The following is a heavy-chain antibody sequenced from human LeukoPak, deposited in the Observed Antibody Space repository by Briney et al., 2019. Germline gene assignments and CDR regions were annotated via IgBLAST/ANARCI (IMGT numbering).Heavy chain of an antibody. Sequence: TGGSLRLSGVAPGFTFGGYTINWFRLAPGKGRDWVSSISSSLNMYFAESVKGRFTNSRDSARNSVSLQLNRLRVEDTAVYYCARDAGIVAFDMWGQGTVVTVFS. V-gene: IGHV3-21*01. CDR2: ISSSLNM. J-gene: IGHJ3*02. CDR3: ARDAGIVAFDM. D-gene: IGHD2-15*01. CDR1: GFTFGGYT.